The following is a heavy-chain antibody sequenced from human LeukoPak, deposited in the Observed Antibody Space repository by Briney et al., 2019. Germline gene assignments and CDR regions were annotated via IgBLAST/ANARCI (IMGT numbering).Heavy chain of an antibody. CDR1: GFTFSSYS. D-gene: IGHD3-3*01. V-gene: IGHV3-23*01. CDR2: ISGSGGST. CDR3: AKSLHYYDFWSGYCGIDY. J-gene: IGHJ4*02. Sequence: GGSVRLSCAASGFTFSSYSISWVRQAPGKGLEWVSAISGSGGSTYYADSVKGRFTISRDNSKNTLYLQMNSLRAEDTAVYYCAKSLHYYDFWSGYCGIDYWGQGTLVTVSS.